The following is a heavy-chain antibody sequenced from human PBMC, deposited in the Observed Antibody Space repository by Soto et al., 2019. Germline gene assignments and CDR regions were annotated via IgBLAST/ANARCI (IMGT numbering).Heavy chain of an antibody. Sequence: QVQLVQSGAEVKKPGASVKVSCKASGYTFTSYYMHWVRQAPGQGLEWMGIINPSGGSTSYAQKFQGSVTMTRDTSTSTVYMELSRLRSEDTAVYYCARVSDYYDSSGPMDVWGQGTTVTVSS. D-gene: IGHD3-22*01. J-gene: IGHJ6*02. CDR1: GYTFTSYY. V-gene: IGHV1-46*03. CDR3: ARVSDYYDSSGPMDV. CDR2: INPSGGST.